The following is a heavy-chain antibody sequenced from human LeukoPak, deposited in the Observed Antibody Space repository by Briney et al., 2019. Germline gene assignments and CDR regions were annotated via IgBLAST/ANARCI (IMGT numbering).Heavy chain of an antibody. CDR1: GYTFTSYD. V-gene: IGHV1-2*02. CDR3: ARAYYYDSSGYEY. CDR2: INPNSGGT. D-gene: IGHD3-22*01. Sequence: ASVKVSCKASGYTFTSYDINWVRQAPGQGLEWTGWINPNSGGTNYAQKFQGRVTMTRDTSISTAYMELSRLRSDDTAVYYCARAYYYDSSGYEYWGQGTLVTVSS. J-gene: IGHJ4*02.